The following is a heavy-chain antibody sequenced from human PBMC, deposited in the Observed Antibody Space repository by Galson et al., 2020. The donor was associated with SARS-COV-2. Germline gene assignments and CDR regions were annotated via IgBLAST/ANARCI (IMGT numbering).Heavy chain of an antibody. Sequence: SETLSLTCTVSGGSLSSHYWSWIRQPPGKGLEWIGYIYYSGSTNYNPSLKSRVTISVDTSKNQLSLKLSSVTAADTAVYYCARKGGGGSGSYYGSPLLYWYFDLWGRGTLVTVSS. CDR3: ARKGGGGSGSYYGSPLLYWYFDL. CDR1: GGSLSSHY. V-gene: IGHV4-59*11. D-gene: IGHD1-26*01. CDR2: IYYSGST. J-gene: IGHJ2*01.